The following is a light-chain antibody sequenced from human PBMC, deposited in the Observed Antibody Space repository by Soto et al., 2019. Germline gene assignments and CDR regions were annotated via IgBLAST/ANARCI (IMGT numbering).Light chain of an antibody. CDR2: GAS. CDR3: QQYGRPSRT. CDR1: QSVSSY. J-gene: IGKJ1*01. Sequence: EIVSTQSPGTLSLSPGERATLSCRASQSVSSYLAWYQQKPGQAPRLLIYGASSRATGIPDRFSGSGSGTDFTLTISRLEPEDFAVYYCQQYGRPSRTFGQGTKVEIK. V-gene: IGKV3-20*01.